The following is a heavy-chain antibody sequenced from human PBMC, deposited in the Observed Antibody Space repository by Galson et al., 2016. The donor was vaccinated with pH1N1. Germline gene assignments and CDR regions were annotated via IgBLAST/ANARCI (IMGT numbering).Heavy chain of an antibody. CDR3: ARSGKNYYDSSGYNLYYYYGMDV. V-gene: IGHV4-59*01. D-gene: IGHD3-22*01. Sequence: SETLSLTCTVSGGSISSYYWSRIRQPPGKGLEWIGYIYYSGSTNYNPSLKSRVTISVDTSKNQFSLKLSSVTAADTAVYYCARSGKNYYDSSGYNLYYYYGMDVWGQGTTVTVSS. CDR2: IYYSGST. J-gene: IGHJ6*02. CDR1: GGSISSYY.